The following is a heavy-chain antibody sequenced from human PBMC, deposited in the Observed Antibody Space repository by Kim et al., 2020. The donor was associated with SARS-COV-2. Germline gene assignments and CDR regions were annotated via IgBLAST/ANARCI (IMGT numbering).Heavy chain of an antibody. V-gene: IGHV3-33*06. D-gene: IGHD3-10*01. J-gene: IGHJ4*02. CDR3: AKDLSMVRGVGFFDY. Sequence: DPGKGRFTISRDNSKNTLYLQMNSLRAEDTAVYYCAKDLSMVRGVGFFDYWGQGTLVTVSS.